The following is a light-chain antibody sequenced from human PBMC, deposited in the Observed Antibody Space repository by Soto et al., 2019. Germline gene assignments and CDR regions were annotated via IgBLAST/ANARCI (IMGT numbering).Light chain of an antibody. CDR1: QTVSSSF. J-gene: IGKJ2*01. Sequence: EFVLTQSPGTLSLSPGERATLSCRASQTVSSSFLAWYQQKPGQAPRLLIYGASSRATGIPDRFRGSGSGTDFTLTISRLEPEDFAVYYCQQYGTSPHTFGQGTKLEIK. CDR2: GAS. CDR3: QQYGTSPHT. V-gene: IGKV3-20*01.